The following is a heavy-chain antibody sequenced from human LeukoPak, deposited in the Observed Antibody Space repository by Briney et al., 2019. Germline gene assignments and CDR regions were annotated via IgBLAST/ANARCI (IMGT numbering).Heavy chain of an antibody. V-gene: IGHV1-8*01. CDR2: MNPNSGNT. CDR3: ARSLTNPWIQLWSGYDY. J-gene: IGHJ4*02. CDR1: GYTFTSYD. D-gene: IGHD5-18*01. Sequence: ASVKVSCKASGYTFTSYDINWVRQATGQGLEWMGWMNPNSGNTGYAQKFQGRVTMTRNTSISTAYMELSSLRSEDTAVYYCARSLTNPWIQLWSGYDYWGQGTLVAVSS.